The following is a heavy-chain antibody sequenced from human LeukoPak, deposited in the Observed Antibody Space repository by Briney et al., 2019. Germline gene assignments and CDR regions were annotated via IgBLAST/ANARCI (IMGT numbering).Heavy chain of an antibody. J-gene: IGHJ4*02. CDR2: INPNSGGT. V-gene: IGHV1-2*02. D-gene: IGHD3-22*01. CDR1: GYTFTTYG. Sequence: GASVKVSCKASGYTFTTYGLSWVRQAPGQGLEWMGWINPNSGGTNYAQKFQGRVTMTRDTSISTAYMELSRLRSDDTAVYYCARRLGHYYDSSGPLEGDYWGQGTLVTVSS. CDR3: ARRLGHYYDSSGPLEGDY.